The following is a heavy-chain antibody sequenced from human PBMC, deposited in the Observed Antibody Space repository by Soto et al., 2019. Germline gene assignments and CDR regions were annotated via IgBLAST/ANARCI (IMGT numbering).Heavy chain of an antibody. Sequence: QVQLVESGGGVVQRGRSLRLSCAASGFTFSSYVMHWVRQAPGKGLEWVAVVSNDGSNKDYADSVKGRFTISRDNSKNTLYLQMNSLRAEDTAVYYCAKVLLTYTSGWYHPHFDYWGQGTLVTVSS. J-gene: IGHJ4*02. CDR1: GFTFSSYV. CDR2: VSNDGSNK. D-gene: IGHD6-19*01. CDR3: AKVLLTYTSGWYHPHFDY. V-gene: IGHV3-30*18.